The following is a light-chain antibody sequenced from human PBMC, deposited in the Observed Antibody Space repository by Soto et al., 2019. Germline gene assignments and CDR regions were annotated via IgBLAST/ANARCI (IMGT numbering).Light chain of an antibody. Sequence: QSALTQPASVSGSPGQSITISCNVTSSDVGGYNFVSWYQQHPGKAPKLMIYDVSNRPSGVSNRFSGSKSGNTASLTISGLQTEDEADYYCSLYSSISILVFGGGTKLTVL. J-gene: IGLJ2*01. CDR3: SLYSSISILV. CDR2: DVS. V-gene: IGLV2-14*01. CDR1: SSDVGGYNF.